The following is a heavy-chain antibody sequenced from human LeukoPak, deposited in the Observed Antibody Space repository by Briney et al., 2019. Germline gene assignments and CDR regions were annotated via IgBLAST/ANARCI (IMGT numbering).Heavy chain of an antibody. CDR3: ARRTDRSAWSTYFDY. V-gene: IGHV4-39*01. Sequence: TSETLSLTCSVSGGSISTISYYWDWIRQPPGKGLEWIGSLYYSGSTYYNPSLKGRVTISGDTSKNQFSLNLGSVTAADTAVYYCARRTDRSAWSTYFDYWGQGTLVTVSS. J-gene: IGHJ4*02. D-gene: IGHD6-19*01. CDR1: GGSISTISYY. CDR2: LYYSGST.